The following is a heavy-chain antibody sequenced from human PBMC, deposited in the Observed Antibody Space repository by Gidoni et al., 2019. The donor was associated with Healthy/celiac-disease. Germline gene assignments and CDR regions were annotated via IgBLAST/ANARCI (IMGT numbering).Heavy chain of an antibody. CDR3: ARGRYNWNDPTYYFDY. CDR2: IYSGGST. V-gene: IGHV3-66*02. CDR1: GFTVRSNY. J-gene: IGHJ4*02. Sequence: EVQLVESGGGLVQPGGSLRLSCAASGFTVRSNYMSWVRQAPGKGLEWVSVIYSGGSTYYADSVKGRFTISRDNSKNTLYLQMNSLRAEDTAVYYCARGRYNWNDPTYYFDYWGQGTLVTVSS. D-gene: IGHD1-1*01.